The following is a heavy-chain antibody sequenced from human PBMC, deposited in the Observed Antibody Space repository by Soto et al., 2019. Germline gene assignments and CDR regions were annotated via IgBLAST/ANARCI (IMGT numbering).Heavy chain of an antibody. CDR2: ISSSRSYI. CDR1: GFTFSSYS. V-gene: IGHV3-21*01. J-gene: IGHJ2*01. Sequence: EVQLVESGGGLVKPGGSLRLSCAASGFTFSSYSMNWARQAPGKGLEWVSSISSSRSYIYYADSVRGRFTISRDDAKNSLYRQMNSLRAEDTAVYYCARDPSMVRGENWYFDLWGRGTLVTVSS. CDR3: ARDPSMVRGENWYFDL. D-gene: IGHD3-10*01.